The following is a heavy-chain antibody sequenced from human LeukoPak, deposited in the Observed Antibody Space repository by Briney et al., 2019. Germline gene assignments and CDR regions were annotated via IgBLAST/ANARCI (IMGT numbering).Heavy chain of an antibody. D-gene: IGHD3-16*02. CDR2: ISGSVGST. J-gene: IGHJ5*02. Sequence: GGSLRLSCAASGFTFSTYAMSWVRQAPGKWLEWVSAISGSVGSTYYADSVKGRFTISRDNSKNTMYMQMNSLRAEDTAVYYCAKDVEDDYVWGSYRGNWFDPWGQGTLVTVSS. V-gene: IGHV3-23*01. CDR3: AKDVEDDYVWGSYRGNWFDP. CDR1: GFTFSTYA.